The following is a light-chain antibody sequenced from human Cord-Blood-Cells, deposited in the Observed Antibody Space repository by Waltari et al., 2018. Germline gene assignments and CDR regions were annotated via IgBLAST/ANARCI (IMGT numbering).Light chain of an antibody. CDR3: QQANSFPFT. CDR1: KGISSL. CDR2: AAS. Sequence: DIQMTQSPASVSASEGDRDPITCRASKGISSLLAWSQQKPGKAPKLLIYAASSLQSGVPSRFSGSGSGTDFTLTISSLQPEDFATYYCQQANSFPFTFGPGTKVDIK. J-gene: IGKJ3*01. V-gene: IGKV1-12*01.